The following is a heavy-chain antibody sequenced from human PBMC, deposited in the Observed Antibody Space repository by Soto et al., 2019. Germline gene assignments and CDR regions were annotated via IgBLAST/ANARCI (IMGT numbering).Heavy chain of an antibody. V-gene: IGHV4-30-4*01. D-gene: IGHD3-16*01. CDR1: GDSISSCNKY. Sequence: SETLSLTCTVSGDSISSCNKYWIWIRQPPGKGLEWIGYVFSSGTTYYNPSLKGRVSISLDASENQFSLKFASVTDADSAVYYCARVPSPFDYYYAMDVWGQGTTVTVSS. CDR3: ARVPSPFDYYYAMDV. CDR2: VFSSGTT. J-gene: IGHJ6*02.